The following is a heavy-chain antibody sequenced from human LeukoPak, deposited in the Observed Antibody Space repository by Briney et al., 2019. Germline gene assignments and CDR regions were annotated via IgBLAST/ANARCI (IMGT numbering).Heavy chain of an antibody. CDR2: IIPIFGTA. Sequence: SVKVSCKASGGTFSSYAISWVRQAPGQGLEWMGGIIPIFGTANYAQKFQGRVTITADESTSAAYMEMSRLRSEDTAVYYCARVMEVRGVILGALDYWGQGTLVTVSS. D-gene: IGHD3-10*01. V-gene: IGHV1-69*01. CDR1: GGTFSSYA. CDR3: ARVMEVRGVILGALDY. J-gene: IGHJ4*02.